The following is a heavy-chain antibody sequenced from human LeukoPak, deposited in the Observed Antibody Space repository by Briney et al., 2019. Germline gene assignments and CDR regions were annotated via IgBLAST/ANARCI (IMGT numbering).Heavy chain of an antibody. CDR2: INWNSDSI. J-gene: IGHJ6*04. D-gene: IGHD3-10*02. CDR3: AELGITMIGGV. CDR1: GFTFDDYA. V-gene: IGHV3-9*01. Sequence: GGSLRLSCAVSGFTFDDYAMHWVRQVPGKGLEWFSGINWNSDSIGYADSVKGRFTTSRDNAKNSLYLQMNSLRAEDTAVYYCAELGITMIGGVWGKGTTVTISS.